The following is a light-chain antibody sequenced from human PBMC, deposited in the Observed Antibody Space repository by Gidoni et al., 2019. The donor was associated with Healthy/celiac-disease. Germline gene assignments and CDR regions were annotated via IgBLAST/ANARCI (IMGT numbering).Light chain of an antibody. CDR2: DAS. J-gene: IGKJ4*01. Sequence: DLQMTLSLSSLSASVGDRVTITCQASQDISNYLNWYQQKPGKAPKLLIYDASNLETGVPSRFSGSGSGTDFTFTISSLQPEDIATYYCQQYDNLPLTFGGGTKVEIK. V-gene: IGKV1-33*01. CDR3: QQYDNLPLT. CDR1: QDISNY.